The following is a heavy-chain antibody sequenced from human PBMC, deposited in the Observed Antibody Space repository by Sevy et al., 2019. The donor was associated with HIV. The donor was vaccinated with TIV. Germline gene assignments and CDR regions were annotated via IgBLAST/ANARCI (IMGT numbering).Heavy chain of an antibody. Sequence: GGSLRLSCAASGFTFSSYGMHWVRQAPGKGLEWVAFIRYDGSNKYYADSVKGRFTISRDNSKNTLYLQMNSLRAEATAVYYCAKGHDFWSGLIGYYYYGMDVWGQGTTVTVSS. J-gene: IGHJ6*02. CDR1: GFTFSSYG. CDR3: AKGHDFWSGLIGYYYYGMDV. D-gene: IGHD3-3*01. CDR2: IRYDGSNK. V-gene: IGHV3-30*02.